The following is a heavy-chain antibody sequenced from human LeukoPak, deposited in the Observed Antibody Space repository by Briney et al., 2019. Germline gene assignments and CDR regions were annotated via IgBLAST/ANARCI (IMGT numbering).Heavy chain of an antibody. J-gene: IGHJ4*02. D-gene: IGHD5-12*01. CDR1: GFTFSTYE. V-gene: IGHV3-48*03. CDR3: ARSGYDIIFDY. CDR2: ISGSGDTM. Sequence: AGGSLRLSCAASGFTFSTYEMNWVRQAPGKGLEWVLYISGSGDTMYYADSVKGRFTISRDNAKNSLYLQMNSLRAEDTAVYYCARSGYDIIFDYWGQGTLVTVSS.